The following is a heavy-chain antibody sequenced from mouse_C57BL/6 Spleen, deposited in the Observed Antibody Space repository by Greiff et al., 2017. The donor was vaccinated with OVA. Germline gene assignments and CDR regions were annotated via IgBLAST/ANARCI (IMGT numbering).Heavy chain of an antibody. Sequence: EVQLVESGGGLVQPGGSLSLSCAASGFTFTAYYMSWVRQPPGTALEWLGFIRNKANGYTTEYSASVKGRFTISRDNSQSILYLQMNALRAEDSATYYCARSSYGYEDYWGQGTTLTVSS. CDR1: GFTFTAYY. CDR3: ARSSYGYEDY. CDR2: IRNKANGYTT. D-gene: IGHD2-9*01. V-gene: IGHV7-3*01. J-gene: IGHJ2*01.